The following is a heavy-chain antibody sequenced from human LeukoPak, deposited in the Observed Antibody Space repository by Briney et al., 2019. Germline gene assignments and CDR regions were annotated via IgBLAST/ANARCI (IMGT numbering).Heavy chain of an antibody. Sequence: GGSLTLSCAASGFPVSSKYMSWVRQAPGKGLEWVSVIYSGGSTYYADSVKGRFTISRDNSKNTVYLQMNSLRAEDTAVYYCARESSGWLQLFDYWGQGTLVTVSS. CDR1: GFPVSSKY. CDR3: ARESSGWLQLFDY. D-gene: IGHD5-24*01. CDR2: IYSGGST. J-gene: IGHJ4*02. V-gene: IGHV3-66*01.